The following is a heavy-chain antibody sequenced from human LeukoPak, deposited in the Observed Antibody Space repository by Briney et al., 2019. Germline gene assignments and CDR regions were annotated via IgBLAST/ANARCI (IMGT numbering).Heavy chain of an antibody. Sequence: SETLSLTCTVSGGSISSYYWSWIRQPAGKGLEWIGRIYTSGSTNYNPSLKSRVTMSVDTSKNQFSLKLSPVTAADTAVYYCAREDIVVVPAAIEEDDYYYYMDVWGKGTTVTVSS. D-gene: IGHD2-2*01. CDR2: IYTSGST. J-gene: IGHJ6*03. CDR1: GGSISSYY. V-gene: IGHV4-4*07. CDR3: AREDIVVVPAAIEEDDYYYYMDV.